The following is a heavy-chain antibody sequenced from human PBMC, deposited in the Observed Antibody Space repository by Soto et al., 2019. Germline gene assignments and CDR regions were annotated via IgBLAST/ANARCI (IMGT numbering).Heavy chain of an antibody. CDR1: GYTFTNYG. CDR3: ARGDGNYFDY. Sequence: QVQLVQSGAEVKKPGASVKVSCKASGYTFTNYGITWLRQAPGQGPEWMGWISAYNGHTKYAQNLQGRVTMTTEISTSTAYMELTSLRSDDTALYYCARGDGNYFDYWGQGTVVTVSS. J-gene: IGHJ4*02. D-gene: IGHD1-1*01. CDR2: ISAYNGHT. V-gene: IGHV1-18*01.